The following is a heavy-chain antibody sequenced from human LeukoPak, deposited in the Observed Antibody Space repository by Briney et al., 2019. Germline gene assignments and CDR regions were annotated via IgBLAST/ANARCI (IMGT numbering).Heavy chain of an antibody. CDR2: IYYSGST. Sequence: SQTLSLTCTVSGGSISSGGYYWSWIRQHPGKGLEWIGHIYYSGSTYYNPSLKSQVTISVDTSKNQFSLNLSSVTAADTAVYYCARETIAADEVDYWGQGTLVIVSS. D-gene: IGHD6-13*01. J-gene: IGHJ4*02. CDR1: GGSISSGGYY. V-gene: IGHV4-31*01. CDR3: ARETIAADEVDY.